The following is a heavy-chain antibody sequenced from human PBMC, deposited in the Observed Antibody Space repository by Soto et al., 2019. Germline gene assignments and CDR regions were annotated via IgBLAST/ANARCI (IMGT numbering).Heavy chain of an antibody. CDR3: ARDRGGVASNSFDP. Sequence: SETLSLTCTVSGGSISSYYWSWIRQPPGKGLEWIGYIHYSGSTKYNPSLKSRVTISVDTSKNQFSLKLSSVTAADTAVYYCARDRGGVASNSFDPWGQGTLVTVSS. V-gene: IGHV4-59*01. J-gene: IGHJ5*02. D-gene: IGHD3-10*01. CDR2: IHYSGST. CDR1: GGSISSYY.